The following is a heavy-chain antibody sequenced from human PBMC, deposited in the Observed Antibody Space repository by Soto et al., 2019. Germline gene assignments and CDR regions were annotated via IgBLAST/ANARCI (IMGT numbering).Heavy chain of an antibody. CDR3: ARSGSEVDN. Sequence: EVQLVESGGDLVQPGGSLRLSCAVSGFTFSHYWMTWVRQAPGKGLEWVANIKEDGSQKNYVDSVKGRFTVSRDNAKISLYLKMNSLRAEVTAVHYCARSGSEVDNWGQGTLVIVSS. CDR2: IKEDGSQK. V-gene: IGHV3-7*01. D-gene: IGHD3-10*01. CDR1: GFTFSHYW. J-gene: IGHJ4*02.